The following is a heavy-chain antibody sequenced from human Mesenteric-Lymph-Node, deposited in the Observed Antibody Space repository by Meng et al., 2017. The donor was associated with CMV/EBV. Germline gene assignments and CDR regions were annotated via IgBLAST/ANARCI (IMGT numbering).Heavy chain of an antibody. D-gene: IGHD6-19*01. CDR1: YTFTTYA. CDR3: ARGYPTYSSDWRPFDY. Sequence: YTFTTYAIHWLRQAPGQRLEWMGWIIVGNGHTQYSQKFQGRGTITWDTSASTAYMELSSLISEDTAVYFCARGYPTYSSDWRPFDYWGQGTLVTVSS. V-gene: IGHV1-3*01. J-gene: IGHJ4*02. CDR2: IIVGNGHT.